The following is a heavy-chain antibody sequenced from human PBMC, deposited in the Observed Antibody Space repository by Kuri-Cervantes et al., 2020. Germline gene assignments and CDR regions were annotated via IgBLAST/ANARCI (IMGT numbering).Heavy chain of an antibody. J-gene: IGHJ6*03. CDR3: ARERLAATANHYYYMDV. CDR2: IYYSGNT. CDR1: DDSISSSNYC. Sequence: SETLSLTCSVSDDSISSSNYCWGWIRQPPGKGPEWIGAIYYSGNTNFHPSLKSRVTISVDPSKNQFSLKLTSVTAADSAVYYCARERLAATANHYYYMDVWGKGTTVTVSS. D-gene: IGHD6-13*01. V-gene: IGHV4-39*07.